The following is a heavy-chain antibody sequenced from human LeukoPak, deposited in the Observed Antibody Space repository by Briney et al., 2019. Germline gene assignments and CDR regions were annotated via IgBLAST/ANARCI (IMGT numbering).Heavy chain of an antibody. J-gene: IGHJ4*02. D-gene: IGHD3-22*01. CDR1: GFTFSSYW. CDR3: ARVARWDSSGYRFGY. V-gene: IGHV3-74*01. Sequence: GGSLRLSCAASGFTFSSYWMQWVRQAPGKGLVWVSCIHSDGSRTRYADSVRGRFPIHRENAKNTLYRKMNSLRAQDTAVYYWARVARWDSSGYRFGYWGQGTLVTVSS. CDR2: IHSDGSRT.